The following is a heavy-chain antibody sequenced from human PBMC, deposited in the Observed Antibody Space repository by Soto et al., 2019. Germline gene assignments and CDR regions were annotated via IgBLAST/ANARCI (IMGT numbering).Heavy chain of an antibody. CDR3: AIGFYDSSGYYYPALGY. J-gene: IGHJ4*02. CDR2: INHSGST. D-gene: IGHD3-22*01. V-gene: IGHV4-34*01. Sequence: SETLSLTCAVYGGSFSGYYWSWIRQPPGKGLEWIGEINHSGSTNYNPSLKSRVTISVDTSKNQFSLKLSSVTAADTAVYYCAIGFYDSSGYYYPALGYWGQGTLVTVSS. CDR1: GGSFSGYY.